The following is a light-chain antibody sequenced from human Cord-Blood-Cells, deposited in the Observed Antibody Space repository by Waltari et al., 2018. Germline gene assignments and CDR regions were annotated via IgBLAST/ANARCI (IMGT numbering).Light chain of an antibody. CDR2: KAS. J-gene: IGKJ1*01. V-gene: IGKV1-5*03. Sequence: DIKMTQSPSTLSASVGDRVTITCRASQSISSWLAWYQQKPGKAPKLLIYKASSLESGVPSRFSGSGSWTEFTLTISSLQPDDFATYYCQQYNSYSQTFGQGTKVEIK. CDR3: QQYNSYSQT. CDR1: QSISSW.